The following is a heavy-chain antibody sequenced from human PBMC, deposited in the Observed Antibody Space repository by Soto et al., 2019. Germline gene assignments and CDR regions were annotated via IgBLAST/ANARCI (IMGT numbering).Heavy chain of an antibody. CDR1: GFTFSNYA. D-gene: IGHD4-17*01. J-gene: IGHJ4*02. CDR3: ANSWTTLTTGFDF. V-gene: IGHV3-30*18. Sequence: LRLSCIASGFTFSNYAMHWVRQAPGKGLGWVAVISSDGSEKYYLDSVRDRFTISRDNSKNTLYLQMNNLRPEDTAMYYCANSWTTLTTGFDFWGQGALVTVSS. CDR2: ISSDGSEK.